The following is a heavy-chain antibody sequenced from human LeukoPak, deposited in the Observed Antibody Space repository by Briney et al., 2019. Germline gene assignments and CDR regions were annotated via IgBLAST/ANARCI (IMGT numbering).Heavy chain of an antibody. V-gene: IGHV3-48*01. CDR3: ARDYRG. J-gene: IGHJ4*02. CDR2: ISSSSSTI. Sequence: PGGSLRLSCAASGFTFSSYSMNWVRQAPGKGLEWVSYISSSSSTIYYADSVKGRFTISRGNAKNSLYLQMNSLRAEDTAVYYCARDYRGWGQGTLVTVSS. D-gene: IGHD4-11*01. CDR1: GFTFSSYS.